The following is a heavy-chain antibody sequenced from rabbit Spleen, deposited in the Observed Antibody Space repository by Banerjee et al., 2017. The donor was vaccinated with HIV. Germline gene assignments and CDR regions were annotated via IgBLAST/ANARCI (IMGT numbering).Heavy chain of an antibody. Sequence: QEQLVESGGGLVQPGGSLKLSCKASGFDFSNYGVSWVRQAPGKGLEWIGYIEPIFGNTYYANWVNGRFTISSHNAQNTLYLQLSSLTAADTATYFCARAPSGSGNGYYNLWGPGTLVTVS. CDR1: GFDFSNYG. D-gene: IGHD3-1*01. V-gene: IGHV1S47*01. J-gene: IGHJ4*01. CDR2: IEPIFGNT. CDR3: ARAPSGSGNGYYNL.